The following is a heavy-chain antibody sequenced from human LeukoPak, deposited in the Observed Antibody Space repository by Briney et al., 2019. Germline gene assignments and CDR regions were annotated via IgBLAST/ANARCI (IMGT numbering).Heavy chain of an antibody. D-gene: IGHD6-19*01. V-gene: IGHV1-18*01. CDR2: ISAYNGNT. J-gene: IGHJ4*02. Sequence: GASVKVSCKASGYTFTSYGISWVRQAPGQGLEWMGWISAYNGNTNYAQKLQGRVTMTTDTSTSTAYMELRSLRSDDTAVYYCARDWGTQWLVEFFDYWGQGTLVTVSS. CDR1: GYTFTSYG. CDR3: ARDWGTQWLVEFFDY.